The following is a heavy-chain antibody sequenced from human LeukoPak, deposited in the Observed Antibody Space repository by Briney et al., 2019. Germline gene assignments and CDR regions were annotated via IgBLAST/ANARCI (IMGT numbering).Heavy chain of an antibody. D-gene: IGHD1-26*01. V-gene: IGHV4-34*01. CDR3: ARVWEHEERGSEGGAVPFDY. J-gene: IGHJ4*02. CDR1: GGSFSGYY. Sequence: SETLSLTCAVSGGSFSGYYWSWIRQPPGKGLEWIGEINHSGSTNYNPSLKSRVTISVDTSKNQFSLKLSSVTAADTAVYYCARVWEHEERGSEGGAVPFDYWGQGTLVTVSS. CDR2: INHSGST.